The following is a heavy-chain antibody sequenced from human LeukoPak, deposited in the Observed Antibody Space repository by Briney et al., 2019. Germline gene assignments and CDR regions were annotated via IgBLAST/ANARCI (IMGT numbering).Heavy chain of an antibody. CDR1: GYTFTSYY. Sequence: ASVKVSCKASGYTFTSYYMHWVRQAPGQGLEWMGIINPSGGSTSYAQKFQGRVTMTRDTSTSTVYVELSSLRFEDTAVYYCARVRSYCSGGSCYGWFDPWGQGTLVTVSS. CDR3: ARVRSYCSGGSCYGWFDP. J-gene: IGHJ5*02. D-gene: IGHD2-15*01. V-gene: IGHV1-46*01. CDR2: INPSGGST.